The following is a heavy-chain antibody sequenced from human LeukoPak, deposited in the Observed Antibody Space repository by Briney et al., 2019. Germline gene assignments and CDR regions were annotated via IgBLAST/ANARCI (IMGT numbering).Heavy chain of an antibody. CDR3: ARNRYYYGSGTYGVPNWFDP. D-gene: IGHD3-10*01. Sequence: SETLSLTCAVYGGSFSGYSWSWIRQTPGKGLEWIGSIYYSGSTYYNPSLKSRVTISVDTSKNQFSLKLSSVTAANTAVYYCARNRYYYGSGTYGVPNWFDPWGQGTLVTVSS. J-gene: IGHJ5*02. V-gene: IGHV4-34*01. CDR2: IYYSGST. CDR1: GGSFSGYS.